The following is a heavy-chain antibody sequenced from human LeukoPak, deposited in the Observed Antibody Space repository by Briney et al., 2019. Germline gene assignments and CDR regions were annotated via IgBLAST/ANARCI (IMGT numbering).Heavy chain of an antibody. D-gene: IGHD6-13*01. J-gene: IGHJ4*02. CDR1: GFTFSSYG. V-gene: IGHV3-23*01. Sequence: QPGRSLRLSCAASGFTFSSYGMHWVRQAPGKGLEWVSAISGSGGSTYYADSVKGRFTISRDNSKNTLYLQMNSLRAEDTAVYYCAKGRQQLVSGGAFDYWGQGTLVTVSS. CDR3: AKGRQQLVSGGAFDY. CDR2: ISGSGGST.